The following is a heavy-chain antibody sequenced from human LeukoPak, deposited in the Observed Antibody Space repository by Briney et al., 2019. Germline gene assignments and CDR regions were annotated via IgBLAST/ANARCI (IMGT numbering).Heavy chain of an antibody. CDR3: ARSVNSGCLDC. Sequence: SQTLSLTCAISGDSVSSNNAVWNWIRQSPSRGLEWLGKTYYRSKWNYDYAVSMKSRITINPDKSKNHFSLQLSSVTPEDTAVYYCARSVNSGCLDCWGQGVLVTVSS. J-gene: IGHJ4*02. CDR2: TYYRSKWNY. D-gene: IGHD3-10*01. CDR1: GDSVSSNNAV. V-gene: IGHV6-1*01.